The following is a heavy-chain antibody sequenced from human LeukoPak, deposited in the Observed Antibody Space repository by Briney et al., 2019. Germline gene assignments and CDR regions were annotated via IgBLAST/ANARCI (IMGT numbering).Heavy chain of an antibody. CDR2: ISYDGSNK. J-gene: IGHJ4*02. D-gene: IGHD4-23*01. CDR3: ARGPTQLYGGNN. Sequence: GGSLRPSCAASGFTFSSYAMHWVRQAPGKGLEWVAVISYDGSNKYYADSVKGRFTISRDNSKNTLYLQMNSLRAEDTAVYYCARGPTQLYGGNNWGQGTLVTVSS. V-gene: IGHV3-30*04. CDR1: GFTFSSYA.